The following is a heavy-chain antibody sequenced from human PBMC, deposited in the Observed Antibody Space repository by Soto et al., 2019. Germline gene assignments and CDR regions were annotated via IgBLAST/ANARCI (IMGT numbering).Heavy chain of an antibody. CDR3: ARDLELTLRTPGNY. V-gene: IGHV1-18*01. CDR2: ISAYNGNT. CDR1: GYTFTSYG. D-gene: IGHD1-26*01. J-gene: IGHJ4*02. Sequence: ASVKVSCKASGYTFTSYGISWVRQAPGQGLEWMGCISAYNGNTNYAQKLQGRVTMTTDTSTSTAYMELRGLRSDDTAVYDCARDLELTLRTPGNYWGQGTLVPVSS.